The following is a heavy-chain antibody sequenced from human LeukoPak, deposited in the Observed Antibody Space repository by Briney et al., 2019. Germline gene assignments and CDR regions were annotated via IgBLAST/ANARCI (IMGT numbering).Heavy chain of an antibody. CDR2: IYYSGTT. CDR3: ARGTVQMGMGERFFDF. CDR1: GGSINTYY. V-gene: IGHV4-59*01. D-gene: IGHD3-16*01. Sequence: SETLSLTCSVSGGSINTYYWTWIRLSPGKGLDWVGYIYYSGTTNYNPSLKSRVSMSVDTSRNQFSLRLSSVTAADTAIYYCARGTVQMGMGERFFDFWGQGTLVTVSS. J-gene: IGHJ4*02.